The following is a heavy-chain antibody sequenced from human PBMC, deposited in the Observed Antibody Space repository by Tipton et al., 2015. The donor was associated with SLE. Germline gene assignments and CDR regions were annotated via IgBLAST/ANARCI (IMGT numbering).Heavy chain of an antibody. D-gene: IGHD1-14*01. V-gene: IGHV4-59*12. CDR1: GGSIRSYY. CDR2: IKHTGSI. J-gene: IGHJ6*03. Sequence: TLSLTCNVSGGSIRSYYWSWIRQATGKGLEWIGEIKHTGSIFYNPSFESRVTVSLDTSRNQFSLKLNSVTAADTAVYYCARALVSASYNSYYYYLDVWGEGTTVTVSS. CDR3: ARALVSASYNSYYYYLDV.